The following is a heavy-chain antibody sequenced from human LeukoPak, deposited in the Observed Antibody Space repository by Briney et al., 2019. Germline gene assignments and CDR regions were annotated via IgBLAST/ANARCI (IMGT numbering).Heavy chain of an antibody. CDR3: ARDRSSSSFDAFDI. CDR2: ISAYNGNT. V-gene: IGHV1-18*01. Sequence: ASVKVSCKASGYTFTSYGLSWVRQAPGQGLEWMGWISAYNGNTNYAQKFQGRVTMTTDTFTSTAYMELRSLRSDDTAVYYCARDRSSSSFDAFDIWGQGKMVTVSS. CDR1: GYTFTSYG. D-gene: IGHD6-13*01. J-gene: IGHJ3*02.